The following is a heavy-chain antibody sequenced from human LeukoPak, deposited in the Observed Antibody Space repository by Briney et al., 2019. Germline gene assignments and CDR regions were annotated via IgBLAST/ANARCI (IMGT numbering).Heavy chain of an antibody. CDR1: GYTFTSYA. CDR2: INTNTGNP. D-gene: IGHD3-10*01. CDR3: ARIAGSGVRNWFDP. J-gene: IGHJ5*02. V-gene: IGHV7-4-1*02. Sequence: ASVKVSCKASGYTFTSYAMNWVRQAPGQGLEWMGWINTNTGNPTYAKGFTGRFVFSLDTSVSTAYLQISSLKAEDTAVYYCARIAGSGVRNWFDPWGQGTLVTVSS.